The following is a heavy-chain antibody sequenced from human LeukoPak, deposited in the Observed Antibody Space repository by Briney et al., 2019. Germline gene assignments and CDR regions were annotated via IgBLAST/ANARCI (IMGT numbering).Heavy chain of an antibody. J-gene: IGHJ4*02. CDR3: ARVPGQWLPLFDY. Sequence: RASVKVSCKASGGTFSSYAISWVRQAPGQGLEWMGWISAYNGNTNYAQKLQGRVTMTTDTSTSTAYMELRSLRSDDTAVYYCARVPGQWLPLFDYWGQGTLVTVSS. D-gene: IGHD6-19*01. CDR1: GGTFSSYA. CDR2: ISAYNGNT. V-gene: IGHV1-18*01.